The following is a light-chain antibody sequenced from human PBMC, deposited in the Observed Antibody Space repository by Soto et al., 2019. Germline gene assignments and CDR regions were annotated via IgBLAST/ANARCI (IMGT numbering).Light chain of an antibody. J-gene: IGKJ1*01. CDR1: QSIN. Sequence: DIQMTQSPSTLSASVGDRVTITCRASQSINKASTLESGVPSRFSGSGSGTEFTLSISSLQPDDFATYYCQQYESFPRTFGQGTKVEIK. CDR2: AS. V-gene: IGKV1-5*03. CDR3: QQYESFPRT.